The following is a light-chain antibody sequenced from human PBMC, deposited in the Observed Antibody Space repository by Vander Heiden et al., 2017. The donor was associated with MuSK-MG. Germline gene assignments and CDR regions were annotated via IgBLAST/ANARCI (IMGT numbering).Light chain of an antibody. Sequence: DIQMIQSPSSLSASVGDRVTITCQPSQDISNYLNWYQQKPGKAPKLLIYDASNLETGVPSRFSGSGSGTDFTFTISSLQPEDMATYYCQQYDNLPLTFGGGTKVEIK. CDR1: QDISNY. V-gene: IGKV1-33*01. J-gene: IGKJ4*01. CDR3: QQYDNLPLT. CDR2: DAS.